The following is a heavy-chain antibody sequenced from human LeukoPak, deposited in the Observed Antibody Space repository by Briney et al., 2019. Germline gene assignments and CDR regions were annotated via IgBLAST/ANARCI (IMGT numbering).Heavy chain of an antibody. V-gene: IGHV3-21*01. CDR3: ARDLTITIPGAVAFDI. CDR1: GFIFSSYS. Sequence: GGSLRLSCAASGFIFSSYSMNWVRQAPGKGLEWVSSISSSSSYIYYADSVKGRFTISRDNAKNSLYLQMNSLRAEDTAVYYCARDLTITIPGAVAFDIWGQGTMVTVSS. D-gene: IGHD3-9*01. J-gene: IGHJ3*02. CDR2: ISSSSSYI.